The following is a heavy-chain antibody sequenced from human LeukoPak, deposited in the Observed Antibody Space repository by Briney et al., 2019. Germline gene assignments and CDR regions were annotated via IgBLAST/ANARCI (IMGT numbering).Heavy chain of an antibody. CDR1: GYTFTGYY. D-gene: IGHD3-22*01. CDR2: INPHSGGT. Sequence: ASVKVSCKASGYTFTGYYMHWVRQAPGQGLEWMGWINPHSGGTNYAQKFQGRVSMTRDTSISTAYMELSRLRSDDTAVYYCASSITMIVVVTPAPNFDYWGQGTLVTVSS. V-gene: IGHV1-2*02. J-gene: IGHJ4*02. CDR3: ASSITMIVVVTPAPNFDY.